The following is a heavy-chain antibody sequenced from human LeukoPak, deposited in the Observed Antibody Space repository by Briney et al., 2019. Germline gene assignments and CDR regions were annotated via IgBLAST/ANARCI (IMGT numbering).Heavy chain of an antibody. CDR2: IYHSGST. J-gene: IGHJ4*02. CDR1: GGSISSGGYS. V-gene: IGHV4-30-2*01. CDR3: ARGESDY. Sequence: PSQTLSLTCAVSGGSISSGGYSWSWIRQPPGKGLEWIGYIYHSGSTNYNPSLKSRVTISVDTSKNQFSLKLSSVTAADTAVYYCARGESDYWGQGTLVTVSS.